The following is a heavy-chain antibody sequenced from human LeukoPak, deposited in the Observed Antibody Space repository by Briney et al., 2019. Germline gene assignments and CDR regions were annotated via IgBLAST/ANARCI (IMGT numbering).Heavy chain of an antibody. CDR2: INQDESDK. J-gene: IGHJ1*01. V-gene: IGHV3-7*01. D-gene: IGHD2-15*01. CDR1: GFTFSSYW. Sequence: PGGSLRLSCAASGFTFSSYWMSWVRQAPGKGLEWVANINQDESDKSYVDSVKGRFTISRGNAKNSLYLQMNTLRAEDTAVYYCARDRTRILLWGQGTLVTVSS. CDR3: ARDRTRILL.